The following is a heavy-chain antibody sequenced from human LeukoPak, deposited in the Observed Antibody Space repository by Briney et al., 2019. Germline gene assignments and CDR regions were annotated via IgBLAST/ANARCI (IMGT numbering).Heavy chain of an antibody. CDR2: ISYDGSNK. CDR3: AREGILWFGELIYGMDV. Sequence: PGGSLRLSCAASGFTFSSYAMHWVCQAPGKGLEWVAVISYDGSNKYHADSVKGRFTISRDNSKNTLYLQMNSLRAEDTAVYYCAREGILWFGELIYGMDVWGKGTTVTVSS. J-gene: IGHJ6*04. CDR1: GFTFSSYA. D-gene: IGHD3-10*01. V-gene: IGHV3-30*04.